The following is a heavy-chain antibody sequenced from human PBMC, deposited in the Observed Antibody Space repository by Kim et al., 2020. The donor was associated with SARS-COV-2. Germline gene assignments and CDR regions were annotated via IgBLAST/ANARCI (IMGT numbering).Heavy chain of an antibody. V-gene: IGHV1-18*04. J-gene: IGHJ4*02. D-gene: IGHD3-22*01. CDR2: ISAYNGNT. CDR3: ARAWRFRYYYDSSGYYKFDY. Sequence: ASVKVSCKASGYTFTSYGISWVRQAPGQGLEWMGWISAYNGNTNYAQKLQGRVTMTTDTSTSTAYMELRSLRSDDTAVYYCARAWRFRYYYDSSGYYKFDYWGQGTLVTVSS. CDR1: GYTFTSYG.